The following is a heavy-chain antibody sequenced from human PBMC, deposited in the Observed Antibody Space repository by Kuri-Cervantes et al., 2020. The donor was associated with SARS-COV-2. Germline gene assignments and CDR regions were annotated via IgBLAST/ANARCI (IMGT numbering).Heavy chain of an antibody. CDR1: GDSITSSRYY. Sequence: GSLRLSCTVSGDSITSSRYYWGWIRQPPGKGLEWIGSIYYSGSTYYNPSLKSRVTISVDTSKNQFSLKLSSVTAADTAVYYCAREGSDIVVVPAAIRVYYYMDVWGKGTTVTVSS. CDR2: IYYSGST. CDR3: AREGSDIVVVPAAIRVYYYMDV. J-gene: IGHJ6*03. D-gene: IGHD2-2*01. V-gene: IGHV4-39*01.